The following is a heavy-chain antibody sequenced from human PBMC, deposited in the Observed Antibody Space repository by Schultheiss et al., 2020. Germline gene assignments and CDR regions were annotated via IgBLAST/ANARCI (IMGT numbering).Heavy chain of an antibody. CDR2: IYPGDSDT. CDR1: GYRFSTYW. V-gene: IGHV5-51*01. CDR3: ARLVSWELLVWDAFDI. J-gene: IGHJ3*02. Sequence: GGSLRLSCKGSGYRFSTYWIAWVRQMPGKGLEWMGIIYPGDSDTRYSPSFQGQVTISADKSVNTAYLQWSSLKASDTAMYYCARLVSWELLVWDAFDIWGQGTMVTVSS. D-gene: IGHD1-26*01.